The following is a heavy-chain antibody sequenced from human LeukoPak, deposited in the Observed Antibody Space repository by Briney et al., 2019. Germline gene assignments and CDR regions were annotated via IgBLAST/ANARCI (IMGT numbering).Heavy chain of an antibody. CDR3: AKDRRGMGATAADY. J-gene: IGHJ4*02. Sequence: GGSLRLSCAASGFTFSSYGMHWVRQAPGKGLEWVAFIRYDGSKYYADSVKGRFTISRDNSKNTLYLQMNSLRAKDTAVYYCAKDRRGMGATAADYWGQGTLVTVSS. CDR1: GFTFSSYG. CDR2: IRYDGSK. D-gene: IGHD1-26*01. V-gene: IGHV3-30*02.